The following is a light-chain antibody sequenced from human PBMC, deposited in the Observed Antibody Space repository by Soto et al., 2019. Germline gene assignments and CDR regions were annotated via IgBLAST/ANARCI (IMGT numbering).Light chain of an antibody. Sequence: QSVLTQPPSVSGAPGQRVTIPCTGSSSNIGAGYDVHWYQQLPGTAPRVLIYGNSDRPSGVPDRFTGSKSGTSASLGITGLQAEDEADYYCQSYDSSLSGGVFGGGTKVTVL. V-gene: IGLV1-40*01. J-gene: IGLJ3*02. CDR3: QSYDSSLSGGV. CDR2: GNS. CDR1: SSNIGAGYD.